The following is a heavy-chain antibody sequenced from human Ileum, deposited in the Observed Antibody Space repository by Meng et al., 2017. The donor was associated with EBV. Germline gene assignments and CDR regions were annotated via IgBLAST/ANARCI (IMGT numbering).Heavy chain of an antibody. V-gene: IGHV3-74*01. Sequence: VERVDCGGGLVPPRWSLRLSCAASGFTFSSFWIHWVRQAPGKGLVWVSRIRPDGSDTYYASSVKGRFTISRDNAKNSLYLQINSLRAEDTAVYYCARDFDSGTGSWGQGTLVTISS. J-gene: IGHJ5*02. D-gene: IGHD5-12*01. CDR1: GFTFSSFW. CDR3: ARDFDSGTGS. CDR2: IRPDGSDT.